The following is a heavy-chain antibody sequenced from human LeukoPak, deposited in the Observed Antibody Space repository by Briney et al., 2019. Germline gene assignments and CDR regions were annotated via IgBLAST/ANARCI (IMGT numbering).Heavy chain of an antibody. CDR1: GGSISSSSYY. Sequence: PSETLSLTCTVSGGSISSSSYYWGWIRQPPGKGLEWIGSIYYSGSTYYNPSLKSRVTISVDTSKNQFSLKLSSVTAADTAVYYCARDCLTGYSRDLGCWGQGTLVTVSS. V-gene: IGHV4-39*07. J-gene: IGHJ4*02. CDR3: ARDCLTGYSRDLGC. D-gene: IGHD3-9*01. CDR2: IYYSGST.